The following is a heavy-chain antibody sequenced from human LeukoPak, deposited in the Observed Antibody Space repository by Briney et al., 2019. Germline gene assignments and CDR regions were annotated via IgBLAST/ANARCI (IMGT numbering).Heavy chain of an antibody. V-gene: IGHV3-30*04. Sequence: GRSLRLSCAASGFPFSNYPMYWVRRAPGKGLEWVATISYDGNKKYHADSVKGRFTISRDDSKNTLSLQMNSLRVEDTAVYYCARDRGYSYIDYWGQGTLVTVSS. J-gene: IGHJ4*02. CDR2: ISYDGNKK. CDR1: GFPFSNYP. CDR3: ARDRGYSYIDY. D-gene: IGHD5-18*01.